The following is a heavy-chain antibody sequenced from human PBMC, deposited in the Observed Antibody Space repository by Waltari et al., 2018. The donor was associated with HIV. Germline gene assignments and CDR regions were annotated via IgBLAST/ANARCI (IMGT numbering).Heavy chain of an antibody. D-gene: IGHD3-16*01. V-gene: IGHV3-9*01. Sequence: EVQLVESGGGLVQPGRSLRLSCAASGFTFDDYAMHWVRQAPGKGLEWVSGISWNSGSIGYADSVKGRFTISRDNAKNSLYLQMNSLRAEDTALYYCAKVGRRTVYWGQGTLVTVSS. CDR2: ISWNSGSI. CDR3: AKVGRRTVY. CDR1: GFTFDDYA. J-gene: IGHJ4*02.